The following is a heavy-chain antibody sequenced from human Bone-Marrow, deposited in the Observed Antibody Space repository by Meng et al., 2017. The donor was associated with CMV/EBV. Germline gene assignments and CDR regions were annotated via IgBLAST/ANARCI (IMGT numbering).Heavy chain of an antibody. CDR2: IYYSGST. D-gene: IGHD3-3*01. J-gene: IGHJ4*02. V-gene: IGHV4-59*08. Sequence: SETLSLTCTVSGGSISSYYWSWIRQPPGKGLEWIGYIYYSGSTNYNPSLKSRVTISVDTSKNQFYLKLSSVTAADTAVYYCARQGYDFWSGYYKPDSFDYWGQGTLVTVSS. CDR1: GGSISSYY. CDR3: ARQGYDFWSGYYKPDSFDY.